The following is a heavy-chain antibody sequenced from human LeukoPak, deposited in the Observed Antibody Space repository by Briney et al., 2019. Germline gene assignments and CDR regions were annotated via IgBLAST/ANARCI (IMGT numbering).Heavy chain of an antibody. J-gene: IGHJ4*02. Sequence: PGGSLRLSCAASGFTFSSYGMSWVRQAPGKGLEWVATISGSAYNTYYADSVKGRFTISRDNSANTVFLHMSSLRAEDTALYYCAKHSGSYSIYYVDSWGQGTLVTVSS. CDR2: ISGSAYNT. V-gene: IGHV3-23*01. CDR1: GFTFSSYG. D-gene: IGHD1-26*01. CDR3: AKHSGSYSIYYVDS.